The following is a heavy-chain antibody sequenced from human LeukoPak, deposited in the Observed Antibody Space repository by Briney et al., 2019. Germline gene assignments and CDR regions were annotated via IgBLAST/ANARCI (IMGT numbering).Heavy chain of an antibody. V-gene: IGHV3-21*01. CDR3: ARDSTVTSYPYYFDY. D-gene: IGHD4-17*01. CDR1: GFTFSSYS. CDR2: ISSSSSYI. J-gene: IGHJ4*02. Sequence: PGGSLRLSCAASGFTFSSYSMNWVRQAPGKGLEWVSSISSSSSYIYYADSVKGRSTISRDNAKNSLYLQMNSLRAEDTAVYYCARDSTVTSYPYYFDYWGQGTLVTVSS.